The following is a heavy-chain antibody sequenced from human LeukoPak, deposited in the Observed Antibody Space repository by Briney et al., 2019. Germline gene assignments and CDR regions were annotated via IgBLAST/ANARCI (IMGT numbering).Heavy chain of an antibody. J-gene: IGHJ4*02. V-gene: IGHV3-15*01. D-gene: IGHD6-13*01. CDR2: IKSKTDGGTT. Sequence: GGSLRLSCAASGFTFSNAWMSWVRQAPGKGLEWVGRIKSKTDGGTTDYAAPVKGRFTISRDDSKNTLYLQMNSLKTEDTAVYYCTTAHSSWYPFDYWGQGTLVTVSS. CDR3: TTAHSSWYPFDY. CDR1: GFTFSNAW.